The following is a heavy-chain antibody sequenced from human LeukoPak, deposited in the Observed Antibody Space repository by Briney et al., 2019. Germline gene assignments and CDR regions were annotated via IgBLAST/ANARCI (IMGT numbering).Heavy chain of an antibody. CDR3: ARHGSWSFDY. J-gene: IGHJ4*02. Sequence: PGGSLRLSCAASGFTFSSHAMSWVRQAPRKGLEWVSAITSGSGSNVYYTDSLKGRFTISRDNSKNTLYLQMNSLRAEDTAVHYCARHGSWSFDYWGQGTLVTVS. CDR1: GFTFSSHA. CDR2: ITSGSGSNV. D-gene: IGHD6-13*01. V-gene: IGHV3-23*01.